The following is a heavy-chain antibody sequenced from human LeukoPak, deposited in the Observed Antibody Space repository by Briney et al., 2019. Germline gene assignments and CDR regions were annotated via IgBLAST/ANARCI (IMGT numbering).Heavy chain of an antibody. CDR1: GFTFSSYA. CDR2: ISYDGSNK. CDR3: ARDPRLSQLLWGIYYYYYMDV. V-gene: IGHV3-30-3*01. D-gene: IGHD2-2*01. Sequence: GGSLRLSCAASGFTFSSYAMHWVRQAPGKGLEWVAVISYDGSNKYYADSVKGRFTISRDNSKNTLYLQMNSLRAEDTAVYYCARDPRLSQLLWGIYYYYYMDVWGKGTTVTVSS. J-gene: IGHJ6*03.